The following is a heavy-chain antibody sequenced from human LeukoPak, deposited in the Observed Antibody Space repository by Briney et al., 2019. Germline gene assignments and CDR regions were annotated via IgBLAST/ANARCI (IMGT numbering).Heavy chain of an antibody. CDR1: GGSISSYY. D-gene: IGHD1-26*01. Sequence: PSETLSLTCTVSGGSISSYYWNWIRQPPGKGLEWIGYIHYSGSTNYNPSLKSRATISLDTSKNQVSLKLSSVTAADTAIYYCARRASGSYPDCFDYWGQGILVTVSS. CDR3: ARRASGSYPDCFDY. CDR2: IHYSGST. V-gene: IGHV4-59*08. J-gene: IGHJ4*02.